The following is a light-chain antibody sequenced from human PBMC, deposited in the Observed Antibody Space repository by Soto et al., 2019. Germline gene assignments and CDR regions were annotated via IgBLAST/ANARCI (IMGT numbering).Light chain of an antibody. Sequence: EIVLTQSPGTLSLSPGERASLSCRASQSVSSSYLAWYQQEPGQAPRLLIYGASTRATGIPDRFSGRGSGTDFTLTISRLEPEDFAVYYCQQFDSSPITFGQGTRLEIK. V-gene: IGKV3-20*01. J-gene: IGKJ5*01. CDR2: GAS. CDR1: QSVSSSY. CDR3: QQFDSSPIT.